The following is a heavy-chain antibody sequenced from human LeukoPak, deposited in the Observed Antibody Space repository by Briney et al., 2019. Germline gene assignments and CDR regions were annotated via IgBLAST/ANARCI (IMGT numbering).Heavy chain of an antibody. Sequence: SETLSLTCTVSGGSITNDNYYWSWIRQHPGRGLHRIGYIYYSGSAYYNPSLRSRVTISVDTSKSQFSLDLSSVAAAETAVYYCARLYDSGKNYFDYWGQGTLVTVSS. CDR3: ARLYDSGKNYFDY. J-gene: IGHJ4*02. D-gene: IGHD3-10*01. CDR1: GGSITNDNYY. CDR2: IYYSGSA. V-gene: IGHV4-31*03.